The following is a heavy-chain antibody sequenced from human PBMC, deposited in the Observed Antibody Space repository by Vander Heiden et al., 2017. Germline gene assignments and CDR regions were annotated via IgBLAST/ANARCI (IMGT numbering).Heavy chain of an antibody. CDR3: AKDVGGDALFEY. D-gene: IGHD3-16*01. J-gene: IGHJ4*02. CDR2: ISGSGSNT. Sequence: VHLLESGGALVQPGGSLRLSCAASSFTFSSFGMGWVRQAPGKGLEWVSTISGSGSNTHYADSVKGRFTISRDNSKNTLYLQLNSLRAEDTAIYYCAKDVGGDALFEYWGQGTLVTVSS. V-gene: IGHV3-23*01. CDR1: SFTFSSFG.